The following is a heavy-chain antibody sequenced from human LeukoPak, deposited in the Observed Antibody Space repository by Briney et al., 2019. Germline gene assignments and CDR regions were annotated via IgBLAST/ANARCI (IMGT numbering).Heavy chain of an antibody. CDR3: ARFDGLATTFDY. J-gene: IGHJ4*02. D-gene: IGHD5-24*01. CDR1: GFTFSNYW. CDR2: INSDGINT. Sequence: SGGSLSLSCAASGFTFSNYWMHWVRQAPGKGLVWVSRINSDGINTSYADSVKGRFTISRDNAKNTLNLQMNSLRAEDTAVYYCARFDGLATTFDYWGQGTLVTVSS. V-gene: IGHV3-74*01.